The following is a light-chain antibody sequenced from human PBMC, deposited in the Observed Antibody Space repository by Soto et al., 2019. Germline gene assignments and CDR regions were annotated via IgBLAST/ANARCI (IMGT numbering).Light chain of an antibody. CDR1: SSDVGGYNY. Sequence: QSALTQHDSVSGSPGQSITISCTGTSSDVGGYNYVSWYQPHPGKAPKPMIYEVSNRPSGVSNRFSGSKSGNTASLTISGLQAEDEADYYCSSYTSSSTLVFGGGTKPTVL. J-gene: IGLJ2*01. V-gene: IGLV2-14*01. CDR3: SSYTSSSTLV. CDR2: EVS.